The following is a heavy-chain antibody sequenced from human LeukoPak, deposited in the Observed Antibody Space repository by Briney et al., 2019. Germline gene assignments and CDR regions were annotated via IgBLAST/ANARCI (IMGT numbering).Heavy chain of an antibody. D-gene: IGHD3-9*01. V-gene: IGHV3-30*04. CDR1: GFTFSSYA. J-gene: IGHJ3*02. Sequence: GSLRLSCAASGFTFSSYAMHWVRQAPGKGLEWVAVISYDGSNKYYADSVKGRFTIPRDNSKNTLYLQMNSLRAEDTAVYYCARDQHYFDWFDAFDIWGQGTMVTVSS. CDR2: ISYDGSNK. CDR3: ARDQHYFDWFDAFDI.